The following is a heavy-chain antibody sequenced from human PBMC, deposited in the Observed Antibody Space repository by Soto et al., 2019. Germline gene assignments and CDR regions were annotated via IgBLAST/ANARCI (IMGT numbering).Heavy chain of an antibody. Sequence: SETLSLTCTVSGGSISSGGYYWSWIRQHPGKGLEWIGYIYYSGSTYYNPSLKSRVTISVDTSKNQFSLKLSSVTAADTAVYYCARGGAVSSGWYDGHWGLGTLVTVSS. V-gene: IGHV4-31*03. CDR3: ARGGAVSSGWYDGH. J-gene: IGHJ4*02. CDR1: GGSISSGGYY. D-gene: IGHD6-19*01. CDR2: IYYSGST.